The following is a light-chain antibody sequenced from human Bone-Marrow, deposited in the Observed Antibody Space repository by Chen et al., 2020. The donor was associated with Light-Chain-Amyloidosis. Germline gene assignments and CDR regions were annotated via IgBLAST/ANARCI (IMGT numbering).Light chain of an antibody. J-gene: IGKJ4*01. CDR3: QQYGTSPLT. V-gene: IGKV3-20*01. Sequence: EIVFTQSPGTLSLSPGEGANLPCSASQTISSKYLTWYQQRFGNAPRLLIYGSSSMATGIPDRFTGSGSGTDFTLTINRLEPEDFAMYYCQQYGTSPLTFGGGTKVEIK. CDR2: GSS. CDR1: QTISSKY.